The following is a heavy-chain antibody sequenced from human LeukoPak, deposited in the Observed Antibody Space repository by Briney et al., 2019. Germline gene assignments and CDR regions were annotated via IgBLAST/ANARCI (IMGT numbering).Heavy chain of an antibody. V-gene: IGHV3-21*01. CDR1: GFTFSTYS. J-gene: IGHJ3*02. CDR3: ARDPGPVAGPTNGAFDI. CDR2: ISSTNTYI. D-gene: IGHD1-26*01. Sequence: GGSLRLSCGASGFTFSTYSMNWVRQAPGKGLEWISSISSTNTYIYYADSVKGRFTISRDNAKNSLYLQMNSLRVEDTAVYYCARDPGPVAGPTNGAFDIRGQGTMVTISS.